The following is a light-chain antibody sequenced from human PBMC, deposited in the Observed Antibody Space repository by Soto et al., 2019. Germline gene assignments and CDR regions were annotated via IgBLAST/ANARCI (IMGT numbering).Light chain of an antibody. Sequence: AIQLTQSPSSLSASVGDRVTITCRASQGISSALAWYQQKPGKAPKLLIYDASSLESVVPSRFSGSGSWTDFTLTISSLQPEDFATYYCQQFNSYPPLLTFGGGTKVEIK. CDR2: DAS. CDR1: QGISSA. CDR3: QQFNSYPPLLT. J-gene: IGKJ4*01. V-gene: IGKV1-13*02.